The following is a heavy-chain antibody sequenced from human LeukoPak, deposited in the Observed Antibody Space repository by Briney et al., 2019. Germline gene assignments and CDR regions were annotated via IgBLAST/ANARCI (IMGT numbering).Heavy chain of an antibody. CDR3: ARGRPYSGGYHLDY. J-gene: IGHJ4*02. CDR1: GVSIRNSSFY. V-gene: IGHV4-39*01. D-gene: IGHD1-26*01. Sequence: PSETLSLTCAVSGVSIRNSSFYWGWIRQPPGKGLEWIGNIYYSGSTYYNPSLKSRVTMSVDTSKNQFFLKLNSVTAADTAVYYCARGRPYSGGYHLDYWGQGTLVTVSA. CDR2: IYYSGST.